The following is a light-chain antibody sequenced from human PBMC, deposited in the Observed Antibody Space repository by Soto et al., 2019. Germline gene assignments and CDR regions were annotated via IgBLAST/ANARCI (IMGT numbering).Light chain of an antibody. J-gene: IGKJ5*01. Sequence: EIVLTQSPGTLSLSPGERSTLSCSSSQSVSSRYLAWYQKKPGQAPRLLIYGASSRATGIPDRFSGSGSGTDFTLTISRLEPEDVAVYYCQQYAPSPAITFGQGTRLEIK. CDR1: QSVSSRY. CDR2: GAS. CDR3: QQYAPSPAIT. V-gene: IGKV3-20*01.